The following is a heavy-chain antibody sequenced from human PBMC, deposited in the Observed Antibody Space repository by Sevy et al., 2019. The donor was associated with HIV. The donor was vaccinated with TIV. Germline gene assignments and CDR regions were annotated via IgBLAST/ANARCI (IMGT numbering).Heavy chain of an antibody. V-gene: IGHV3-21*01. CDR3: ARGYSGYDLLFDY. D-gene: IGHD5-12*01. CDR2: ISSSSSYI. Sequence: GGSLRLSCAASGFTFSSYSMNWVRQAPGKGLEWVSSISSSSSYIYYAHSVKGRFTISRDNAKNSLYLQMNSLRAEDTAVYYCARGYSGYDLLFDYWGQGTLVTVSS. CDR1: GFTFSSYS. J-gene: IGHJ4*02.